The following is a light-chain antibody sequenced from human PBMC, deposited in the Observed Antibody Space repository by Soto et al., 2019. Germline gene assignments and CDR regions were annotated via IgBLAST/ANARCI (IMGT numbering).Light chain of an antibody. V-gene: IGLV2-14*03. Sequence: QSVLTQPASVSGSPGQAITISCSGTSSDVGAFNYVSWYQQHPGKAPKLMIYDVSNRPSGVSNRFSGSKSGNTASLTISGLRAEDEADYYCNSYTSNNTHVFGTGTKGTVL. CDR3: NSYTSNNTHV. J-gene: IGLJ1*01. CDR1: SSDVGAFNY. CDR2: DVS.